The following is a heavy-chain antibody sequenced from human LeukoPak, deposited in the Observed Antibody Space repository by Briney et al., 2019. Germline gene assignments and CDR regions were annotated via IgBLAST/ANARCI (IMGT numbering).Heavy chain of an antibody. J-gene: IGHJ4*02. CDR2: ISSSSSTI. D-gene: IGHD3-10*01. Sequence: GGSLRLSCAASGFTFSSYSMNWVRQAPGKGLEWVSYISSSSSTIYYADSVKGRFTISRDNAKNSLYLQMNSLRAEDTAVYYCAGGPLRGVNYWGQGTLVTVSS. V-gene: IGHV3-48*04. CDR3: AGGPLRGVNY. CDR1: GFTFSSYS.